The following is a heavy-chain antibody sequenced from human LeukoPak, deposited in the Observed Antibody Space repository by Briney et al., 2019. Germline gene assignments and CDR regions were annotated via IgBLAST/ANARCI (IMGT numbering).Heavy chain of an antibody. Sequence: GGSLRLSCTASGFSFSYYAMHWVRQAPGKGLEWVAVISYDGSSKYSADSVKGRFTISRDNAKNSLYLQMNSLRAEDTAVYYCARADFDYWGQGTLVTVSS. J-gene: IGHJ4*02. CDR1: GFSFSYYA. CDR2: ISYDGSSK. V-gene: IGHV3-30*04. CDR3: ARADFDY.